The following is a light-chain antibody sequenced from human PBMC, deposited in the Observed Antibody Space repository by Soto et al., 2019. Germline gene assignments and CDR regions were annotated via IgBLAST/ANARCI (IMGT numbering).Light chain of an antibody. J-gene: IGKJ2*01. CDR2: DAS. Sequence: DIQMTQSPSSLSASVGDRVTITCQASQDISNYLNWYQQKPGKAPKLLIYDASNLETGVPSRFSGSGSGTDVTFTISSLQPEDIATYYCQQYDNLPPRGYTFGQGTKLEIK. V-gene: IGKV1-33*01. CDR3: QQYDNLPPRGYT. CDR1: QDISNY.